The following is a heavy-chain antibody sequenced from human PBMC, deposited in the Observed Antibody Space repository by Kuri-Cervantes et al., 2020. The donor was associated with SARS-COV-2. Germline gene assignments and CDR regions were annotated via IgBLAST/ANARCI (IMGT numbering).Heavy chain of an antibody. J-gene: IGHJ4*02. CDR1: GGSISSSSYY. D-gene: IGHD6-13*01. CDR3: ARRNSPYSSSSYYFDY. V-gene: IGHV4-39*01. CDR2: IYYSGST. Sequence: GSLRLSCTVSGGSISSSSYYWGWIRQPPGKGLEWIGSIYYSGSTYYNPSLKSRVTISVDTSKNQFSLKLSSVTAADMAVYYCARRNSPYSSSSYYFDYWGQGTLVTVSS.